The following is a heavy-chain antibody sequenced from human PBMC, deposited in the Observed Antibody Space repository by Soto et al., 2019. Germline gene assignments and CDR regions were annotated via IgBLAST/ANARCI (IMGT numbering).Heavy chain of an antibody. CDR1: GGSFSGYY. D-gene: IGHD6-6*01. CDR2: INHSGST. Sequence: QVLLQESGAGLLKPSETLSLTCAVYGGSFSGYYWSWIRQPPGKGLEWIGEINHSGSTNYNPSLKSRVTISVDTSKNQFSLKLSSVTAADTAVYYCARGQGKQLIGRRGAFDIWGQGTMVTVSS. J-gene: IGHJ3*02. CDR3: ARGQGKQLIGRRGAFDI. V-gene: IGHV4-34*01.